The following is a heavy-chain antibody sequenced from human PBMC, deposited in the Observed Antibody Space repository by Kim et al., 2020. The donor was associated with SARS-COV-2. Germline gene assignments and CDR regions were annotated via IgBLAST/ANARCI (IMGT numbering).Heavy chain of an antibody. CDR3: ARLATVAGTYYYYGMDV. J-gene: IGHJ6*02. CDR2: IIPILGIA. D-gene: IGHD6-19*01. CDR1: GGTFSSYT. Sequence: SVKVSCKASGGTFSSYTISWVRQAPGQGLEWMGRIIPILGIANYAQKFQGRVTITADKSTSTAYMELSSLRSEDTAVYYCARLATVAGTYYYYGMDVWGQGTTVTVPS. V-gene: IGHV1-69*02.